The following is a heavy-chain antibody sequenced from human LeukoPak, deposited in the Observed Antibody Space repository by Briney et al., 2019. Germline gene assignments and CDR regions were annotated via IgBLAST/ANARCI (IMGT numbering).Heavy chain of an antibody. CDR2: ISYDGSNK. D-gene: IGHD3-22*01. Sequence: GSLRLSCAASGFTFSSYGMHWVRQAPGKGLEWVAVISYDGSNKYYADSVKGRFTISRDNSKNTLYLQMNSLRAEDTAVYYCATTGLYDTSGYYGNDYWGQGTLVTVSS. CDR3: ATTGLYDTSGYYGNDY. CDR1: GFTFSSYG. J-gene: IGHJ4*02. V-gene: IGHV3-30*03.